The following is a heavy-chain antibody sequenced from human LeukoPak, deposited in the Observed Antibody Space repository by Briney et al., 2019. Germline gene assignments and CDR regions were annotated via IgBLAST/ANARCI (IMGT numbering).Heavy chain of an antibody. V-gene: IGHV4-34*01. CDR1: GGSFSGYY. CDR2: INHSGST. D-gene: IGHD3-10*01. CDR3: ARGGITMVRGVIRQYWFDP. J-gene: IGHJ5*02. Sequence: SETLSLTCAVYGGSFSGYYWSWIRQPPGKGLEWIGEINHSGSTNYNPSLKSRVTISVDTSKNQFSLKLSSVTVADTAVYYCARGGITMVRGVIRQYWFDPWGQGTLVTVSS.